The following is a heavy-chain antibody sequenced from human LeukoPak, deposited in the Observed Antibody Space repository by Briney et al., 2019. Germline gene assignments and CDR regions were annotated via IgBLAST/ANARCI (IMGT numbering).Heavy chain of an antibody. V-gene: IGHV1-2*02. CDR1: GYTFSGHF. CDR3: ARVLSYYGSGSPNWFDP. Sequence: ASVKVSCKASGYTFSGHFMHWVRQAPGQGLEWMGWINPNRGGTNYAQTFQGRVTMTRDTSISTAYMELGRLRSDDTAVYYCARVLSYYGSGSPNWFDPWGQGTLVTVSS. J-gene: IGHJ5*02. CDR2: INPNRGGT. D-gene: IGHD3-10*01.